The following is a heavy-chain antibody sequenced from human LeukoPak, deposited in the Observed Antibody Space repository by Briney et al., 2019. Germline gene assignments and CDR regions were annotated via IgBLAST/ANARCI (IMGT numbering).Heavy chain of an antibody. V-gene: IGHV5-51*01. CDR2: IYGDGSHT. Sequence: GESLKISCKGSGYTFTTYWIGWVRQMPGKGLEWMGIIYGDGSHTTYSPSFQGQVTISVDKSINTAYLQWSSLKASDTAMYYCASGLHYVSTFDIWGQGTMVTVSS. D-gene: IGHD3-10*02. CDR3: ASGLHYVSTFDI. J-gene: IGHJ3*02. CDR1: GYTFTTYW.